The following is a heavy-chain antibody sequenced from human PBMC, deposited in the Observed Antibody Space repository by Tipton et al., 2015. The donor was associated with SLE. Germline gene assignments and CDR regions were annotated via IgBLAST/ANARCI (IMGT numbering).Heavy chain of an antibody. Sequence: SLRLSCAASGFTFTSYRMSWVRQAPGKGLEWVANINKDGSEKYYVDSVKGRFTISRDNAKNSLYLQMNSLRAEDTGVYYCAREGLGCGGGCYDYWGQGTLVSVS. CDR1: GFTFTSYR. V-gene: IGHV3-7*01. D-gene: IGHD2-21*01. CDR2: INKDGSEK. J-gene: IGHJ4*02. CDR3: AREGLGCGGGCYDY.